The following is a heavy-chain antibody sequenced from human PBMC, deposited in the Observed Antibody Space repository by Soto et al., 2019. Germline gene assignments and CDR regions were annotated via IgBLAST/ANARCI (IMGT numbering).Heavy chain of an antibody. CDR1: GYTFSSYG. V-gene: IGHV1-18*01. Sequence: QVQLAQSRAEVKKPGASVTVSCKASGYTFSSYGISWVRQAPGQGLEWVGWISVHNGYTKYATELQGRVTMTTDRSTSTAYMELRSLRSDDSAVYYCARLEHNFGPHDYWGQGTLVTVTS. D-gene: IGHD1-1*01. CDR3: ARLEHNFGPHDY. J-gene: IGHJ4*02. CDR2: ISVHNGYT.